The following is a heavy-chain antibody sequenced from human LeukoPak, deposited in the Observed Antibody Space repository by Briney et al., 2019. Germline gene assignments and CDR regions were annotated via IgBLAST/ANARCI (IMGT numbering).Heavy chain of an antibody. Sequence: GGSLRLSCAASGFTFSSYSMSWVRQAPGRGREWVSAINGSGGSTYYADSVKGRFTISRDNSKNTLYLQMNSLRAEDTAVYYCAKVRGYCSSTSCALYYWGQGTLVTVSS. CDR3: AKVRGYCSSTSCALYY. CDR1: GFTFSSYS. V-gene: IGHV3-23*01. CDR2: INGSGGST. J-gene: IGHJ4*02. D-gene: IGHD2-2*03.